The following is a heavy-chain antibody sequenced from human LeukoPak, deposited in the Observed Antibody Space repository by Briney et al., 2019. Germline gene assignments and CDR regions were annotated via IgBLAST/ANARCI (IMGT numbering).Heavy chain of an antibody. J-gene: IGHJ6*02. CDR2: IIPIFGTA. CDR1: GGTXSSYA. D-gene: IGHD5-12*01. CDR3: ARSGATQDYYYYGMDV. V-gene: IGHV1-69*13. Sequence: SVKVSCKASGGTXSSYAISWVRQAPGQGLEWMGGIIPIFGTANYAQKFQGRVTITADESTSTAYMELSSLRSEDTAVYYCARSGATQDYYYYGMDVWGQGTTVTVSS.